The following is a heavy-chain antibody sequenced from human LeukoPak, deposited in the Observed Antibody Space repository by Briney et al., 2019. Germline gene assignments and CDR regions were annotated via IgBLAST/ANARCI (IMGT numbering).Heavy chain of an antibody. CDR2: ISGNSAYI. Sequence: PGGSLRLSCAASGFTFSRYNMNWVRQAPGKGLEWVSSISGNSAYIYYADSLKGRFTISRDNAKSSLYLQMNSLRAEDTAVYYCARDPYSGSYGADYYYYMDVWGKGTTVTISS. D-gene: IGHD1-26*01. CDR1: GFTFSRYN. J-gene: IGHJ6*03. V-gene: IGHV3-21*01. CDR3: ARDPYSGSYGADYYYYMDV.